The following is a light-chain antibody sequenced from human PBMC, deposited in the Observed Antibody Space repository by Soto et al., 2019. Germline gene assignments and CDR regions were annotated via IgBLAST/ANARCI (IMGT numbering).Light chain of an antibody. J-gene: IGKJ4*01. Sequence: DIQMTHSPSSLSASLGDRVTITCQASRGVSNNVNWYQHKPGKAPRLLIYDAYKLETGVPARFRGGGSGKDFTFTITSLQPDDYATYYGQQYDFLSSFGEGTKVDIX. V-gene: IGKV1-33*01. CDR1: RGVSNN. CDR3: QQYDFLSS. CDR2: DAY.